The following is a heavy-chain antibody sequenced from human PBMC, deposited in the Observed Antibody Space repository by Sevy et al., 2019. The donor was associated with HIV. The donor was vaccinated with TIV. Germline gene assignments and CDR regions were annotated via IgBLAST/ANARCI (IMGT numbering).Heavy chain of an antibody. CDR1: GFTFSTYW. V-gene: IGHV3-7*03. Sequence: GESLKISCSASGFTFSTYWMSWVRQAPGKGVEWVANIKQDGSERYYVDSVKGRFTISRDNAKNSLFLQMKGLRADDTAVYYCARPRVGPHDEFDVWGQGTMVTVSS. CDR3: ARPRVGPHDEFDV. D-gene: IGHD1-26*01. J-gene: IGHJ3*01. CDR2: IKQDGSER.